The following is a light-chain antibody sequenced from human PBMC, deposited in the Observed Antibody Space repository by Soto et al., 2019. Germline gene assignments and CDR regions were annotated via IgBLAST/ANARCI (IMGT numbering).Light chain of an antibody. V-gene: IGLV1-40*01. CDR1: STNIGAGHD. CDR2: GNS. J-gene: IGLJ2*01. CDR3: QSSDSSRSADVV. Sequence: QSVLTQPPPGSGAPGQRVTIACTGSSTNIGAGHDVHWYQQLPGTAPKLLIYGNSNRPSGVPDRFSGSKSGTSASLAITGLQAEDEADYYCQSSDSSRSADVVLGGGTKLTVL.